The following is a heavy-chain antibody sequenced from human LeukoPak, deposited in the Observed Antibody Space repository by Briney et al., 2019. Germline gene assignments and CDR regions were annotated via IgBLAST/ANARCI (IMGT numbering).Heavy chain of an antibody. CDR3: ARSPATSYCNYWYQTDF. CDR1: GFTFSDYY. J-gene: IGHJ4*02. V-gene: IGHV3-11*01. Sequence: GGSLRLSCAASGFTFSDYYMSWIRQTPGKGLEWVSYISSSGYTTYHADSVKGRFTISRDNAKSSLYLQMNSLRAEDTAVYYCARSPATSYCNYWYQTDFCGQGTLVTVSS. D-gene: IGHD2-8*02. CDR2: ISSSGYTT.